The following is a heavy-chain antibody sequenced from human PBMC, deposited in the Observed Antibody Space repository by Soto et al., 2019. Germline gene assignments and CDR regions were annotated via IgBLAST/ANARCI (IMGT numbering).Heavy chain of an antibody. Sequence: SVTMPVTYAVDGGSFIGYCWSWIRQPTGKGLEWIGEINHSGSTNYNPSLKSRVTISVDTSKNQFSLKLSSVTAADTAVYYCARGGYSSSWPPQALQLFPYYYGMDVWGQGTTVTVSS. CDR3: ARGGYSSSWPPQALQLFPYYYGMDV. CDR1: GGSFIGYC. D-gene: IGHD6-13*01. V-gene: IGHV4-34*01. J-gene: IGHJ6*02. CDR2: INHSGST.